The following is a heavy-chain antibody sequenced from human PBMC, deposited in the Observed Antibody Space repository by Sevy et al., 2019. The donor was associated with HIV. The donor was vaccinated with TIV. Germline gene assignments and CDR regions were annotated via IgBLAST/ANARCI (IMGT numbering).Heavy chain of an antibody. V-gene: IGHV3-48*03. CDR2: ISNSGTSM. CDR1: GFTFSSYE. J-gene: IGHJ4*02. Sequence: GGSLRLSCVASGFTFSSYEMNWVRQAPGKGLEWVSYISNSGTSMYYSDSVKGRFTISRDNARNSLYLQMNSLRVQDTAVCYCARDLPPSATTVAHFDCCGQGTLVTVS. CDR3: ARDLPPSATTVAHFDC. D-gene: IGHD4-17*01.